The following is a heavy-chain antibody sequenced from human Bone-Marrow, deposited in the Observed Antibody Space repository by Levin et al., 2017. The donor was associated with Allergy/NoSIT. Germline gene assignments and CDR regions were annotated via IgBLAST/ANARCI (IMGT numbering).Heavy chain of an antibody. CDR1: GFNFSNTA. J-gene: IGHJ5*02. Sequence: GESLKISCAASGFNFSNTAMSWARQAPGKGLECVSGISGSGDATDYADSVKGRFTISRDNSKNMLFLQMDSLRAEDTAVYYCAKYFNLDTWGQGTLVTVSS. CDR2: ISGSGDAT. D-gene: IGHD3-9*01. CDR3: AKYFNLDT. V-gene: IGHV3-23*01.